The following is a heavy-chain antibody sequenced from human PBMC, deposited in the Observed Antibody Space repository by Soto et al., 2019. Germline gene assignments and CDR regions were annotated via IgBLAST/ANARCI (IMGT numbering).Heavy chain of an antibody. CDR3: RGYSSSYYYYGMDV. Sequence: GGSLRLSCAASGFTVSSNYMSWVRQAPGKGLEWVSVIYSGGSTYYADSVKGRVTISRDNSKNTLYLQMNSLRAEDTAVYYCRGYSSSYYYYGMDVWGQGTTVTVSS. J-gene: IGHJ6*02. D-gene: IGHD6-13*01. CDR1: GFTVSSNY. CDR2: IYSGGST. V-gene: IGHV3-66*01.